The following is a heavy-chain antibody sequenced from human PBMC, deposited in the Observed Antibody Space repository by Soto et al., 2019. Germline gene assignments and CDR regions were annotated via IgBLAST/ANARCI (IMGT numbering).Heavy chain of an antibody. Sequence: SETLSLTCPVSGDTVSSSYYYWGWIRQPPGKGLEWIGSIFYSGSTYYNPSLKSRVTISVDTSKNQFSLKLSSVTAADTAVYYCARADFYDSYSYYFLPSDFDFWGQGTLVTVSS. D-gene: IGHD3-22*01. J-gene: IGHJ4*02. CDR2: IFYSGST. V-gene: IGHV4-39*01. CDR1: GDTVSSSYYY. CDR3: ARADFYDSYSYYFLPSDFDF.